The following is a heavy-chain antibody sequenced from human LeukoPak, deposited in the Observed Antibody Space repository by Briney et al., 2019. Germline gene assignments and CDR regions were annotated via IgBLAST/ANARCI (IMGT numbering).Heavy chain of an antibody. D-gene: IGHD4-17*01. CDR1: GFSFSTYD. CDR3: AKGKDTVTTVGVKTYNWFDP. Sequence: PGGSLRLSCVASGFSFSTYDMYWVRQAAGRGLEWVSALGTNGDSYYLGSVKGRFTISRDDGKNSLYLQMNSLGVEDTAVYYCAKGKDTVTTVGVKTYNWFDPWGQGTLVTVSS. J-gene: IGHJ5*02. CDR2: LGTNGDS. V-gene: IGHV3-13*01.